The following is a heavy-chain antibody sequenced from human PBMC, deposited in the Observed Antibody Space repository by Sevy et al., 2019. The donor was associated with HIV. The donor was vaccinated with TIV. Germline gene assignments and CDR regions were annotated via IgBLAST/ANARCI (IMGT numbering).Heavy chain of an antibody. D-gene: IGHD2-8*01. J-gene: IGHJ5*02. CDR3: TRNGGAFDNGFDP. CDR1: GFTFSSYD. V-gene: IGHV3-48*03. Sequence: GGSLRLSCTASGFTFSSYDMNWVRQAPGKGLEWVSKISSSGSSIYNADSVKGRLTISRDNAKNSLNLQINSLRAEDTAVYYCTRNGGAFDNGFDPWGQGTLVTVSS. CDR2: ISSSGSSI.